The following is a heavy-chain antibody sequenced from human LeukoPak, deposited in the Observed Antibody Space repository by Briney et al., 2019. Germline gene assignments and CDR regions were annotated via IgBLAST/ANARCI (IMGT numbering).Heavy chain of an antibody. CDR2: INPNSGGT. J-gene: IGHJ5*02. D-gene: IGHD1-7*01. CDR1: GYTFTGYY. V-gene: IGHV1-2*02. Sequence: VASVKVSCKASGYTFTGYYMHWVRQAPGQGLEWMGWINPNSGGTKYAQNFQDRVTMTRDTSISTAYMELSRLRSDDTAVYYCARAFYNWNSNWFDPWGQGTLVTVSS. CDR3: ARAFYNWNSNWFDP.